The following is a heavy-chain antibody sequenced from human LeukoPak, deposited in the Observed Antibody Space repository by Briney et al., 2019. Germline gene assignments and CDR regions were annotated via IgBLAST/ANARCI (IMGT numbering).Heavy chain of an antibody. CDR3: ASTFVGYCSGGSCYHITTSWYYFDY. J-gene: IGHJ4*02. Sequence: ASVKVSRKASGGTFSSYAISWVRQAPGQGLEWMGGIIPIFGTANYAQKFQGRVTITTDESTSTAYMELSSLRSEDTAVYYCASTFVGYCSGGSCYHITTSWYYFDYWGQGTLVTVSS. CDR2: IIPIFGTA. V-gene: IGHV1-69*05. D-gene: IGHD2-15*01. CDR1: GGTFSSYA.